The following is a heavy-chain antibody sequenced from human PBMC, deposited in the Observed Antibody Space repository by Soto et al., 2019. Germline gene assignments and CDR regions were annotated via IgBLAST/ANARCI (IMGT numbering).Heavy chain of an antibody. CDR1: GFTFGDYA. D-gene: IGHD2-21*02. CDR2: IRSKAYGGTT. J-gene: IGHJ4*02. Sequence: GGSLRLSCTASGFTFGDYAMSWFRQAPGKGLEWVGFIRSKAYGGTTEYAASVKGRFTISRDDSKSIAHLQMNSLKTEDTAVYYCTTADTNCGGDCYGPYPYWGQGTLVTVSS. V-gene: IGHV3-49*03. CDR3: TTADTNCGGDCYGPYPY.